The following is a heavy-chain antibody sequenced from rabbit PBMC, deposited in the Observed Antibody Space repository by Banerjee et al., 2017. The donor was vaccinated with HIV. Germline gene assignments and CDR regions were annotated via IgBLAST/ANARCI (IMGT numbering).Heavy chain of an antibody. D-gene: IGHD1-1*01. V-gene: IGHV1S47*01. CDR3: AVSSGYYKL. CDR2: IYPDYDII. Sequence: QEQLKESGGGLVQPGGSLKLSCKASGFDFSSYYMSWVRQAPGKGLESIAYIYPDYDIIEYASWVNGRFTISLDNAQNTVTLQMTNLTAADTATYFCAVSSGYYKLRGQGTLVTVS. J-gene: IGHJ3*01. CDR1: GFDFSSYY.